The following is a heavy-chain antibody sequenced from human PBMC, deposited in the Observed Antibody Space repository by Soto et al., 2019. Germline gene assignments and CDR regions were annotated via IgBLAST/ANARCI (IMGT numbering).Heavy chain of an antibody. CDR1: GFTFSNYD. D-gene: IGHD5-12*01. J-gene: IGHJ2*01. Sequence: GGSLRLSCAASGFTFSNYDMHWVRQTTGKGLEWVSAIDIAGATYYPDSVKGRFTISREKAKDSLYLQMNSLRADDTAVYYCARAARWLQSRYFDLWGRGTLVTVSS. CDR2: IDIAGAT. V-gene: IGHV3-13*01. CDR3: ARAARWLQSRYFDL.